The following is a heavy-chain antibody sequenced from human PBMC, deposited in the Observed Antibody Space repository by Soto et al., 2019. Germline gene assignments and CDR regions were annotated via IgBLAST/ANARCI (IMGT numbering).Heavy chain of an antibody. CDR1: GGSISSSSYY. V-gene: IGHV4-39*01. CDR3: ARRETGGSGSYYKPPLYYFDY. Sequence: PSETLSLTCTVSGGSISSSSYYWGWIRQPPGKGLEWIGSIYYSGSTYYNPSLKSRVTISVDTSKNQFSLKLSSVTAADTAVYYCARRETGGSGSYYKPPLYYFDYWGQGTLVT. D-gene: IGHD3-10*01. J-gene: IGHJ4*02. CDR2: IYYSGST.